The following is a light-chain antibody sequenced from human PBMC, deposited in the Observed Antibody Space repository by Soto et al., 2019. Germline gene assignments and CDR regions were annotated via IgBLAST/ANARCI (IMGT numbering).Light chain of an antibody. CDR1: SSDFGNYNL. V-gene: IGLV2-23*02. Sequence: QSALTQPASVSGSPGQSITISCTGTSSDFGNYNLVSWYQQHPGKVPKLILFEVNKRPSGVSGRFSGSKSGNTASLTISGLQAEDEADYYCCSFTSRNTHVFGTGTKLTVL. CDR2: EVN. J-gene: IGLJ1*01. CDR3: CSFTSRNTHV.